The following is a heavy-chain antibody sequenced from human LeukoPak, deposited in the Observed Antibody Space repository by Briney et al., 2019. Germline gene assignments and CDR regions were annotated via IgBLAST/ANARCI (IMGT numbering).Heavy chain of an antibody. CDR2: INHSGST. D-gene: IGHD2-2*01. V-gene: IGHV4-34*01. CDR1: GGSIYAYY. J-gene: IGHJ4*02. Sequence: SETLSLTCTVSGGSIYAYYWNWVRQPAGKGLGWIGEINHSGSTNYDPSLKSRVTISVDTSKNQFSLKLSSVTAADTAVYYCARDCSSTNCYGFFDYWGQGTLVTVSS. CDR3: ARDCSSTNCYGFFDY.